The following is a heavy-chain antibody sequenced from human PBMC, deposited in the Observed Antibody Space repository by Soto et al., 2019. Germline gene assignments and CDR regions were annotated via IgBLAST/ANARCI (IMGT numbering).Heavy chain of an antibody. CDR1: GYTFTSYD. Sequence: QVQLVQSGAEVKKPGASVKVSCKASGYTFTSYDINWVRQATGQGLEWMGWMNPNSGNTGYAQKFQGRVTMTRNTSISTAYMELSSLRSEDTAVYHCARTGGSSWYGGSYYYYYMDVWGKGTTITVSS. V-gene: IGHV1-8*01. D-gene: IGHD6-13*01. J-gene: IGHJ6*03. CDR2: MNPNSGNT. CDR3: ARTGGSSWYGGSYYYYYMDV.